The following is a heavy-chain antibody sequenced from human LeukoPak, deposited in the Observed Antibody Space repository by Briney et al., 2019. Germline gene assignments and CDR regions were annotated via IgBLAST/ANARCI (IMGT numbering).Heavy chain of an antibody. CDR2: IYYSGST. Sequence: PSETLSLTCSVSGGSISPYYWSWIRQPPGKGLEWIGYIYYSGSTNYNPSLKSRVTISVDTSKNQFSLKLSSVTAADTAVYYCAREGGSGYYYFDYWGQGTLVTVSS. V-gene: IGHV4-59*01. CDR3: AREGGSGYYYFDY. D-gene: IGHD3-22*01. CDR1: GGSISPYY. J-gene: IGHJ4*02.